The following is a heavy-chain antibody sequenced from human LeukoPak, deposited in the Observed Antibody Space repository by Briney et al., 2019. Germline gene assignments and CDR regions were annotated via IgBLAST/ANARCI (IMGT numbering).Heavy chain of an antibody. D-gene: IGHD3-10*01. CDR2: IYYTGST. Sequence: SETLSLTCSVPGGSISGYYWSSIRQAPGRGLEWIGFIYYTGSTFYDPTLKSRVTISVDTSKTQLSLKLTSVTAADTAVYYCARLSGSGSFYDPGNWFDPWGQGIQVTVSS. CDR3: ARLSGSGSFYDPGNWFDP. V-gene: IGHV4-59*08. CDR1: GGSISGYY. J-gene: IGHJ5*02.